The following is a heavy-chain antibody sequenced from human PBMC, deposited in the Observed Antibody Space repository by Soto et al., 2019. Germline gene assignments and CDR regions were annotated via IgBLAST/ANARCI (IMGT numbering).Heavy chain of an antibody. Sequence: ASVKVSCKASGYTFTSYGISWVRQAPGQGLEWMGWISAYNGNTNYAQKLQGRVTMTTDTSTSTAYMELRSLRSDDTAVYYCARGRRGQWPGVDAFDIWGQGTMVTVSS. D-gene: IGHD6-19*01. CDR1: GYTFTSYG. V-gene: IGHV1-18*04. J-gene: IGHJ3*02. CDR3: ARGRRGQWPGVDAFDI. CDR2: ISAYNGNT.